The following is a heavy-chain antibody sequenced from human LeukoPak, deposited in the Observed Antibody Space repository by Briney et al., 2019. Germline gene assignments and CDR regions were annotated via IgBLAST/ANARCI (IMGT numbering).Heavy chain of an antibody. Sequence: SVKVSCKASGGTFSSCAISWVRQAPGQGLEWMGGIIPIFGTANYAQKFQGRVTITADESTSTAYMELSSLRSEDTAVYYCASRLGYCSGGSCYLVNWGQGTLVTVSS. CDR1: GGTFSSCA. J-gene: IGHJ4*02. CDR3: ASRLGYCSGGSCYLVN. V-gene: IGHV1-69*13. D-gene: IGHD2-15*01. CDR2: IIPIFGTA.